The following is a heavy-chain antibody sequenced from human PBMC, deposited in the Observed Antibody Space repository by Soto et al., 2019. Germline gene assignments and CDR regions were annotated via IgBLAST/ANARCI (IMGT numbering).Heavy chain of an antibody. J-gene: IGHJ4*02. V-gene: IGHV1-69*13. D-gene: IGHD6-13*01. CDR3: ARDRAHSSSWYDY. CDR2: IIPIFGTA. Sequence: VASVKVSCKASGGTFSSYAISWVRQAPRQGLEWMGGIIPIFGTANYAQKFQGRVTITADESTSTAYMELSSLRSEDTAVYYCARDRAHSSSWYDYWGQGTQVTVSS. CDR1: GGTFSSYA.